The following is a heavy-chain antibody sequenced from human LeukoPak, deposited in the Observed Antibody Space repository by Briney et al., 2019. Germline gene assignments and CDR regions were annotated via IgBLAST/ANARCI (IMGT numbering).Heavy chain of an antibody. V-gene: IGHV4-59*01. D-gene: IGHD3-3*01. CDR3: ARVATIFGVVS. J-gene: IGHJ3*01. CDR1: GGSISSYY. CDR2: IYYSGST. Sequence: PSETLSLTCTVSGGSISSYYWSWIRQPPGKGLEWIGYIYYSGSTNYNPSLKSRVTISVDTSKNQFSLKLSSVTAAVTAVYYCARVATIFGVVSWGQGTMVTVSS.